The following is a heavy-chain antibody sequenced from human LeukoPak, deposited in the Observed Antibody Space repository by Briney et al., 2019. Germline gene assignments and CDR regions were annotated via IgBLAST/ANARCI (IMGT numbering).Heavy chain of an antibody. Sequence: SETLSLTCTVSGGSISSYYWSWIRQPPGKGLEWIGYIYYSGSTNYNPSLKSRVTISVDTSKNQFSLKLSSVTAADTAVYYCARVSPAAIFPGYWYFDLWGRGTLVTVSS. V-gene: IGHV4-59*01. CDR1: GGSISSYY. CDR3: ARVSPAAIFPGYWYFDL. J-gene: IGHJ2*01. D-gene: IGHD2-2*01. CDR2: IYYSGST.